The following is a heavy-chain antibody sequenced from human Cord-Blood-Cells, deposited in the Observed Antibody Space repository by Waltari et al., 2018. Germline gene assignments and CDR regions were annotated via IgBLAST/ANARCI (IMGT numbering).Heavy chain of an antibody. CDR3: ATFQYSSSWYYFDY. Sequence: QVQLQQWGAGLLKPSETLSLTCAVSGGSFSGYYWSRSRQPPGKGLEWIGEINHSGSTNYNPSLKSRVTISVDTSKNQFSLKLSSVTAADTAVYYCATFQYSSSWYYFDYWGQGTLVTVSS. J-gene: IGHJ4*02. D-gene: IGHD6-13*01. CDR1: GGSFSGYY. CDR2: INHSGST. V-gene: IGHV4-34*01.